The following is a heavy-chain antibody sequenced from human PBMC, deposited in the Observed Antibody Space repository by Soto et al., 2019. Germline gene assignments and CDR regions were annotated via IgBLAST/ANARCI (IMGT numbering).Heavy chain of an antibody. CDR2: IYPGDSDT. CDR1: GYSFTSYW. Sequence: RGESLKISCKGSGYSFTSYWIGWVRQMPGKGLEWMGIIYPGDSDTRYSPSFQGQVTISADKSISTAYLQWSSLKASDTAMYYCARSNSPYCSGGSCYRYYYYYYGMDVWGQGTTVTVSS. V-gene: IGHV5-51*01. J-gene: IGHJ6*02. D-gene: IGHD2-15*01. CDR3: ARSNSPYCSGGSCYRYYYYYYGMDV.